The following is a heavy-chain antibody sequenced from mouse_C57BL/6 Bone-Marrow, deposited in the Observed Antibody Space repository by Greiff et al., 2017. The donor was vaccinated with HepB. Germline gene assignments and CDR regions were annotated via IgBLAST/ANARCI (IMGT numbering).Heavy chain of an antibody. V-gene: IGHV1-82*01. Sequence: QVQLQQSGPELVKPGASVKISCKASGYAFSSSWMNWVKQRPGKGLEWIGRIYPGDGDTNYNGKFKGKATLTADKSSSTAYMHLSIRTSEASAVYFCARVGLRRAMDYWGQGTSVTVSS. D-gene: IGHD2-4*01. CDR2: IYPGDGDT. CDR1: GYAFSSSW. CDR3: ARVGLRRAMDY. J-gene: IGHJ4*01.